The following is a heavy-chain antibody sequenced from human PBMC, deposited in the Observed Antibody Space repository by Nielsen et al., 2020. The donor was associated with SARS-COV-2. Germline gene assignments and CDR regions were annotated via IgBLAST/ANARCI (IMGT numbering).Heavy chain of an antibody. Sequence: SETLSLTCTVSGGSISSGDYYWSWIRQPPGKGLEWIGYIYYSGSTYYNPSLKSRVTISVDTSKNQFSLKLSSVTAADTAVYYCARNWVKSVYGPQSLFDYWGQGTLVTVSS. CDR2: IYYSGST. CDR1: GGSISSGDYY. V-gene: IGHV4-30-4*01. CDR3: ARNWVKSVYGPQSLFDY. D-gene: IGHD5/OR15-5a*01. J-gene: IGHJ4*02.